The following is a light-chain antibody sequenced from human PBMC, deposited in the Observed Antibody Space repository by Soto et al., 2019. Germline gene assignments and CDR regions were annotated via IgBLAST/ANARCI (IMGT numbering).Light chain of an antibody. CDR3: QQRSTWPLT. Sequence: TQSPSSLSASVGDRVTITCRATQGYRSDLGWYQQKPGQAPRLLIYDASKRATGIPGRFSGSGSGTDFTLSISSLEPEDFAVYYCQQRSTWPLTFGGGTKVEIK. J-gene: IGKJ4*01. V-gene: IGKV3-11*01. CDR2: DAS. CDR1: QGYRSD.